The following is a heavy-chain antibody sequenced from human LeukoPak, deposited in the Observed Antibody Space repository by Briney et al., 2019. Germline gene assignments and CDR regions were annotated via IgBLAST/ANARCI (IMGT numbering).Heavy chain of an antibody. Sequence: GGSLRLSCAASGFTFSSYAMSWVRQAPGKGLEWVSAISGSGGSTYYADSVKGRFTISRDNSKNTLYLQMNSLRAGDTAVYYCAKALGGSGYYDYWGQGTLVTVSS. D-gene: IGHD3-22*01. J-gene: IGHJ4*02. CDR1: GFTFSSYA. V-gene: IGHV3-23*01. CDR2: ISGSGGST. CDR3: AKALGGSGYYDY.